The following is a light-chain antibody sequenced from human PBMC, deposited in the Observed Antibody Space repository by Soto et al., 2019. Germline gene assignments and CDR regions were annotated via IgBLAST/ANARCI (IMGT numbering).Light chain of an antibody. V-gene: IGLV1-40*01. CDR3: QSYDGSLSGVI. CDR2: GSS. Sequence: QSVLTQPPSLSGAPGQRVTVSCTGRTSNIGAGYDVHWYHQVPGGAPKLLIFGSSNRPSGVPDRFSASKSGTSASLAITGLQAEDEGAYYCQSYDGSLSGVIFGGGTKVTVL. CDR1: TSNIGAGYD. J-gene: IGLJ2*01.